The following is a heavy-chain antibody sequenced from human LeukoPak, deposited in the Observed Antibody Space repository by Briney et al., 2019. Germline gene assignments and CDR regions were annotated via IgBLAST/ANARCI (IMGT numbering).Heavy chain of an antibody. V-gene: IGHV3-23*01. CDR3: ARRAGAYSHPYDY. Sequence: GGSLRLSCAASGFTFSSYAMSWVRRAPGKGLEWASTIIGSGGSTYYADSVKGRFTISRDNSKNTLYLQMNSLRAEDTAVYYCARRAGAYSHPYDYWGQGTLVTVSS. CDR2: IIGSGGST. CDR1: GFTFSSYA. D-gene: IGHD4/OR15-4a*01. J-gene: IGHJ4*02.